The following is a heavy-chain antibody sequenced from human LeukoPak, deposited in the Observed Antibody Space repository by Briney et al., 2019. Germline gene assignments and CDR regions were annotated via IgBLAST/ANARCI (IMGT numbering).Heavy chain of an antibody. CDR1: GASFSGYY. CDR3: ARDSYDYVWGSQPDYYYYMDV. J-gene: IGHJ6*03. Sequence: SETLSLTCAVYGASFSGYYWAWIRQPPGKGLEWIGDIDHSGSTTFNPSLKSRVTISVDTSKNQYSLRLTSVTAADTAVYYCARDSYDYVWGSQPDYYYYMDVWGKGTTVTISS. V-gene: IGHV4-34*01. D-gene: IGHD3-16*01. CDR2: IDHSGST.